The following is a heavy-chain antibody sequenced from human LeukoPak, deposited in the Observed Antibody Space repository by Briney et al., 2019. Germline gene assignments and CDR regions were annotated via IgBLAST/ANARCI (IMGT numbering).Heavy chain of an antibody. D-gene: IGHD6-13*01. CDR1: GFTFSSYW. J-gene: IGHJ6*03. CDR2: IQQDGSEK. Sequence: GGSLRLSCAASGFTFSSYWMSWVRQAPGKGLEWVANIQQDGSEKYYVDSVKGRFTISRDNANNSLYLQMNSLRAEDTAVYYCAKELVGGGYYYYYMDVWGKGTTVTVSS. V-gene: IGHV3-7*01. CDR3: AKELVGGGYYYYYMDV.